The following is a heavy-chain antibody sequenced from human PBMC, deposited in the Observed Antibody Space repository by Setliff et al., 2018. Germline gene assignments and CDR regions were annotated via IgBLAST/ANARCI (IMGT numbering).Heavy chain of an antibody. CDR2: ISAYSGKA. CDR3: SRLVRYCTTTSCQRLSGDEY. J-gene: IGHJ4*02. Sequence: ASVKVSCKASGGNFKNYPISWVRQAPGHGLEWMGGISAYSGKAYYAQKLQDRATMTTDTSTGTAYLELRSLRSDDTAVYYCSRLVRYCTTTSCQRLSGDEYWGQGTLVTVSS. V-gene: IGHV1-18*01. CDR1: GGNFKNYP. D-gene: IGHD2-2*01.